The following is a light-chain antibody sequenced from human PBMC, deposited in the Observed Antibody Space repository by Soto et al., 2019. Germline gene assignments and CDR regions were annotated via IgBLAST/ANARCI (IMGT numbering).Light chain of an antibody. CDR3: QQYNSYSIT. J-gene: IGKJ5*01. CDR2: KAS. Sequence: DIQMTQSPSTLSASVGDRVTITCRASKSISSWLAWYQQKPGKAPKLLIYKASSLESGVPSRFSSSGSGTEFTLTISSLQPDDFATYYCQQYNSYSITFGQGTRLEIK. CDR1: KSISSW. V-gene: IGKV1-5*03.